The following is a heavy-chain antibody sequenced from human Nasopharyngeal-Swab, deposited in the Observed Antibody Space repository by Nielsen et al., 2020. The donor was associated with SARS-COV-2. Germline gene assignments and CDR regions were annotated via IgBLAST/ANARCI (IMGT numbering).Heavy chain of an antibody. D-gene: IGHD3-16*01. V-gene: IGHV1-2*06. CDR2: INPNSGGI. J-gene: IGHJ1*01. CDR3: ARAGGDRNTWDRDFQH. CDR1: GYTFTDYY. Sequence: ASVKVSCKTSGYTFTDYYIHWVRQAPGQGLEWMGRINPNSGGINYAQHFQGRVTMTRDTSIGTAYMEVSGLKSDDTAVYYCARAGGDRNTWDRDFQHWGQGTLVTVSS.